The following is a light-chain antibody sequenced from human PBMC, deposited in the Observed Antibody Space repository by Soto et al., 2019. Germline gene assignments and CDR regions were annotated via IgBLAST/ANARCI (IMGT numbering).Light chain of an antibody. Sequence: EIGLTQSAGTLSMSAGERATLSCRASQSVSSNLAWYQQKPGQAPRLLIYGASTRATGIPARFSGSGSGTEFTLTISRLEPEDFAVYYCQQYGSSGTFGQGTKVDIK. CDR3: QQYGSSGT. J-gene: IGKJ1*01. CDR2: GAS. V-gene: IGKV3-20*01. CDR1: QSVSSN.